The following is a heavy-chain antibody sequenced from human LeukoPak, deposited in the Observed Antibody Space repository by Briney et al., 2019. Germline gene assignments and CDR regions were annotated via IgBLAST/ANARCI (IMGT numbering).Heavy chain of an antibody. V-gene: IGHV3-66*02. CDR2: VYTGGTT. CDR1: GFSVSSNY. D-gene: IGHD6-19*01. J-gene: IGHJ4*02. CDR3: ARDKLGSGYSSDFDY. Sequence: GGSLRLSCAASGFSVSSNYMNWVRQAPGKGLEWVSAVYTGGTTYYADSVKGRFTISRDNSKNTLYLQMNSLRAEDTAVYYCARDKLGSGYSSDFDYWGQGTLVTVSS.